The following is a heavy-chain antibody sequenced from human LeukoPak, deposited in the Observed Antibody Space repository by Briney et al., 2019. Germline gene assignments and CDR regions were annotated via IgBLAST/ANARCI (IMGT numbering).Heavy chain of an antibody. CDR2: INHSGST. Sequence: SETLSLTCAVYGGSFSGYYWNWIRQPPGKGLEWIGEINHSGSTNYNPSLKSRVTISVDTSKNQFSLKLSSVTAADTAVYYYARDRYDYRAFDIWGQGTMVTVSS. V-gene: IGHV4-34*01. J-gene: IGHJ3*02. D-gene: IGHD4-11*01. CDR1: GGSFSGYY. CDR3: ARDRYDYRAFDI.